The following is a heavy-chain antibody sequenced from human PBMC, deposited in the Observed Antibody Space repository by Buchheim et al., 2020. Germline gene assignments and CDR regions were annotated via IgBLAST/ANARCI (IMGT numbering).Heavy chain of an antibody. CDR3: ARQGLDYYYGMDV. V-gene: IGHV4-59*08. D-gene: IGHD3-16*01. CDR2: IYYSGST. CDR1: GGSISSYY. Sequence: QVQLQESGPGLVKPSETLSLTCTVPGGSISSYYWSWIRQPPGKGLEWIGYIYYSGSTNYNPSLKSRVTISVETSKNQFSLKLSSVTAADTAVYYCARQGLDYYYGMDVWGQGTT. J-gene: IGHJ6*02.